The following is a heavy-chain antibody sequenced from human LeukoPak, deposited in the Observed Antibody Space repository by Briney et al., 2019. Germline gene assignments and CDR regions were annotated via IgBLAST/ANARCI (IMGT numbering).Heavy chain of an antibody. D-gene: IGHD4-17*01. V-gene: IGHV1-18*01. Sequence: ASVKVSCKASGYTFTSYGISWVRQAPGQGLEWMGWISAYNGNTNYAQKLQGRVTMTTDTSTSTAYMELRSLRSDDTAVYYCAGARTNDYGDYGGYFQHWGQGTLVTVSS. J-gene: IGHJ1*01. CDR1: GYTFTSYG. CDR3: AGARTNDYGDYGGYFQH. CDR2: ISAYNGNT.